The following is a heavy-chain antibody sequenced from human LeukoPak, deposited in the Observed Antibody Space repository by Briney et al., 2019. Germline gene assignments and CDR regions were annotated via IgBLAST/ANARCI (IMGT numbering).Heavy chain of an antibody. V-gene: IGHV4-39*01. CDR1: GGSISSSSYY. J-gene: IGHJ4*02. Sequence: PSETLSLTCTLSGGSISSSSYYCGWVRHPPGKGLGWIGSIYYSGSTYYNPSLKSRVTISVDTSKNQFSLKLTSVTAADTAVYYCARIVSLGATRFDCWGQGTLVTVSS. CDR3: ARIVSLGATRFDC. D-gene: IGHD1-26*01. CDR2: IYYSGST.